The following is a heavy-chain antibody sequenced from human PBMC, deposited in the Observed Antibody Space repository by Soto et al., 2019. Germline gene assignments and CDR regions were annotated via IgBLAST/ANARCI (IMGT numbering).Heavy chain of an antibody. CDR2: ISYDGSNK. V-gene: IGHV3-30*18. Sequence: QVQLVESGGGVVQPGRSLRLSCAASGFTFSSYGMHWVRQAPGKGLEWVAVISYDGSNKKYADSVKGRFTISRDNSKNTLYLQMNSLRGEATAVYYCAKGMYSCVLYGMDVWGQGTTVTVSS. D-gene: IGHD5-18*01. CDR3: AKGMYSCVLYGMDV. J-gene: IGHJ6*02. CDR1: GFTFSSYG.